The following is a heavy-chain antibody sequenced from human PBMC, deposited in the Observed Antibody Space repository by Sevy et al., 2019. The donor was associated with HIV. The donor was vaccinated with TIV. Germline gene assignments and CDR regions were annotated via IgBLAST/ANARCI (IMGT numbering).Heavy chain of an antibody. Sequence: GGSLRLSCAASGFTFSSYAMTWVRQAPGKGLEWVSAISGSGGSTYYADSVKGRFTISRDNSKNTLYLQMNSLRAEDTAAYYCAKRYNYGYFYYYGMDVWGQGTTVTVSS. D-gene: IGHD5-18*01. CDR1: GFTFSSYA. V-gene: IGHV3-23*01. J-gene: IGHJ6*02. CDR2: ISGSGGST. CDR3: AKRYNYGYFYYYGMDV.